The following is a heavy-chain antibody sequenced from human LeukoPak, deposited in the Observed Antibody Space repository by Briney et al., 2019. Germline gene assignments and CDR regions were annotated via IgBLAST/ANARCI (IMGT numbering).Heavy chain of an antibody. CDR2: IYYSGST. CDR1: GGSISSYY. CDR3: ARKVAGTWSFDY. D-gene: IGHD6-19*01. Sequence: PSETLSLTCTVSGGSISSYYWSWIRQPPGKGLEWIGYIYYSGSTNYNPSLKSRVTISVDTSKNQFSLKLSSVTAADTAVYYCARKVAGTWSFDYWGQGTLVTVSS. V-gene: IGHV4-59*01. J-gene: IGHJ4*02.